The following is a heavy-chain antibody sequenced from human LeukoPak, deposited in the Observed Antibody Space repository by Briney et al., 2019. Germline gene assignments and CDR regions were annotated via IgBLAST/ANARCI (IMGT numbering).Heavy chain of an antibody. CDR1: GYTFTSYG. J-gene: IGHJ4*02. CDR3: ARSLYCTNGVCYGDFDY. V-gene: IGHV1-2*06. D-gene: IGHD2-8*01. CDR2: INPNSGGT. Sequence: GASVKVSCKASGYTFTSYGISWVRQAPGQGLEWMGRINPNSGGTNYAQKFQGRVTMTRDTSISTAYMELSRLRSDDTAVYYCARSLYCTNGVCYGDFDYWGQGTLVTVSS.